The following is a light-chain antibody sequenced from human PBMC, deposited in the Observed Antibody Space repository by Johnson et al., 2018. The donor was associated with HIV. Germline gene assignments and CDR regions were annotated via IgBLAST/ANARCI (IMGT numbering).Light chain of an antibody. Sequence: QSVLTQSPSVSAAPGREVTISCSGSSSNIGSNYVSWYQQLPGTSPKLLTYENNNRPPGIPDRFSGSKSGTSASLGITGLQTGDEADYYCATWDRSLSAPYVFGTGTKVTVL. J-gene: IGLJ1*01. V-gene: IGLV1-51*02. CDR1: SSNIGSNY. CDR3: ATWDRSLSAPYV. CDR2: ENN.